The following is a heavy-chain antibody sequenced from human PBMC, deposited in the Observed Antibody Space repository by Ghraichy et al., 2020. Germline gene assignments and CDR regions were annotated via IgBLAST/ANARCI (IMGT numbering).Heavy chain of an antibody. D-gene: IGHD1-26*01. Sequence: ASVKVSCKASGYTFTGYYMHWVRQAPGQGLEWMGRINPNSGGTNYAQKFQGRVTMTRDTSISTAYMELSRLRSDDTAVYYCAKEQWLPYKIVGATLDFDYWGQGTLVTVSS. CDR2: INPNSGGT. CDR1: GYTFTGYY. J-gene: IGHJ4*02. CDR3: AKEQWLPYKIVGATLDFDY. V-gene: IGHV1-2*06.